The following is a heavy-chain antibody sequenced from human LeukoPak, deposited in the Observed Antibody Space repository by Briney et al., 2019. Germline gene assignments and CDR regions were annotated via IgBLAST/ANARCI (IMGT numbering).Heavy chain of an antibody. CDR2: MCYSGST. V-gene: IGHV4-59*08. D-gene: IGHD3-22*01. J-gene: IGHJ3*02. CDR1: GGSISSYY. Sequence: TSETLSLTCTVSGGSISSYYRSWIRQPPGKGLEWIGSMCYSGSTNYKPSLKSRVTISVDTSKNQFSLKLSSVTAADTAVYYCARHAYYYDRSGSYEAFDIWGQGTMVTVSS. CDR3: ARHAYYYDRSGSYEAFDI.